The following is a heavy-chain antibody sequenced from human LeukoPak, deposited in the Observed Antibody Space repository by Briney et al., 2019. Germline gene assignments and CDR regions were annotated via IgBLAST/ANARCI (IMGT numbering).Heavy chain of an antibody. V-gene: IGHV4-30-4*01. CDR2: IYYSGST. Sequence: SQTLSLTCTVSGDSISIGDYYWSWIRQPPGEGLEWIGYIYYSGSTYYNPSLKSRVTISVDTSKIHFSLRLTSVTAADTAVYYCARGDSSSWSFKIWGQGTLVTVSS. CDR1: GDSISIGDYY. CDR3: ARGDSSSWSFKI. D-gene: IGHD6-13*01. J-gene: IGHJ4*02.